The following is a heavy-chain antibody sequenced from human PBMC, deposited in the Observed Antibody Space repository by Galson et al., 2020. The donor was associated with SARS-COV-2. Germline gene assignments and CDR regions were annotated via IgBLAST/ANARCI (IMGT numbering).Heavy chain of an antibody. CDR3: ARGKDTIFGVVIIPGWFVP. CDR2: IYYSGST. V-gene: IGHV4-59*01. D-gene: IGHD3-3*01. CDR1: GGSISSYY. J-gene: IGHJ5*02. Sequence: SETLSLTCTVSGGSISSYYWSWIRQPPGKGLEWIGYIYYSGSTNYNPSLKSRVTISVDTSKNQFSLKLSSVTAADTAVYYCARGKDTIFGVVIIPGWFVPWGQGTLVTVSS.